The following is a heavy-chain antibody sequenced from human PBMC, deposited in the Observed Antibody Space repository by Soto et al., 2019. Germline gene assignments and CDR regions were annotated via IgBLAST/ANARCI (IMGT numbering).Heavy chain of an antibody. CDR2: IKQDGSEK. V-gene: IGHV3-7*05. CDR3: ARVVVSGSYGGPLPIGYYYDGMDV. J-gene: IGHJ6*02. Sequence: GGSLRLSCAASGFTFSSYWMSWVRQAPGKGLEWVANIKQDGSEKYYGDSLKGRFTISRDNAKNSLYLQMNSLRAEDTAGYYCARVVVSGSYGGPLPIGYYYDGMDVWGQGTTVTVSS. D-gene: IGHD2-15*01. CDR1: GFTFSSYW.